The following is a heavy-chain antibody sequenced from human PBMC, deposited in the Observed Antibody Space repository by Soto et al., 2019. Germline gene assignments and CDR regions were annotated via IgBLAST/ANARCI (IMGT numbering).Heavy chain of an antibody. CDR2: INDNGVTT. V-gene: IGHV3-23*01. J-gene: IGHJ4*02. CDR3: ARPQSDFWSGSEY. Sequence: EVQLLESGGGLVQPGGSLRLSCAASGFSFSSYAMSWVRQAPGKGLEWVSAINDNGVTTYYADSVKGRFTISRDNSKNTLYLQMHTLRAEDTARYYCARPQSDFWSGSEYWGQGTLVTVSS. D-gene: IGHD3-3*01. CDR1: GFSFSSYA.